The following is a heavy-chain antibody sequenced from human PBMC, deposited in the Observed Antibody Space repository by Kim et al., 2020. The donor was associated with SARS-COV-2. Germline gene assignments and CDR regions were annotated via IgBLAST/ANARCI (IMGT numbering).Heavy chain of an antibody. D-gene: IGHD3-10*01. Sequence: ASVKVSCKASGYTFTSYGISWVRQAPGQGLEWMGWISAYNGNTNYAQKLQGRVTMTTDTSTSTAYMELRSLRSDDTAVYYCARESYYGSGSYRTNYYYYYGMDVWGQGTTVTVSS. CDR1: GYTFTSYG. CDR2: ISAYNGNT. CDR3: ARESYYGSGSYRTNYYYYYGMDV. J-gene: IGHJ6*02. V-gene: IGHV1-18*01.